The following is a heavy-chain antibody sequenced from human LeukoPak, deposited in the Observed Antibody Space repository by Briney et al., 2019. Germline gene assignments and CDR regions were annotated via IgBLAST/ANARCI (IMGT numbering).Heavy chain of an antibody. Sequence: GGSLRLSCVASEFMFSNYGMHWVRQAPNKGLEWVAFIRYDGTNQYYADSVRGRFTVSRDNSENTLYLQMNSLRAEDTAVYYCARDLTHGDYGGMDVWGQGTTVTVSS. CDR1: EFMFSNYG. J-gene: IGHJ6*02. V-gene: IGHV3-30*02. CDR2: IRYDGTNQ. D-gene: IGHD4-17*01. CDR3: ARDLTHGDYGGMDV.